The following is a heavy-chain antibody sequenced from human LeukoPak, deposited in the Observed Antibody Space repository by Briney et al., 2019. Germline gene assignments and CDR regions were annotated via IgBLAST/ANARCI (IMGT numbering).Heavy chain of an antibody. D-gene: IGHD3-16*02. V-gene: IGHV1-46*01. Sequence: ASVKVSCKTSGYTFTRYYMQWVRQAPGHGLEWMGIINPISGATDYAQKFQGRVTMTRDTSTSTVYMELSSLRSEDTAMYYCARLPYRDGVAQDYWGQGTLVTVSS. J-gene: IGHJ4*02. CDR3: ARLPYRDGVAQDY. CDR2: INPISGAT. CDR1: GYTFTRYY.